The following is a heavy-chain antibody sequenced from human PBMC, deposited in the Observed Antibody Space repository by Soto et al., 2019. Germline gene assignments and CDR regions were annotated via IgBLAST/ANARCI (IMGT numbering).Heavy chain of an antibody. Sequence: SGGSLRLSCAASGFTFRSYGMHWVRQAPGKGLDWVAVMSYDGSNKYYADSVKGRFTISRDNSKNTLYLQMNSLRTEDTAVYYCAKSGVSLMATGRYWGQGTLVTVSS. CDR1: GFTFRSYG. CDR2: MSYDGSNK. V-gene: IGHV3-30*18. J-gene: IGHJ4*02. CDR3: AKSGVSLMATGRY. D-gene: IGHD5-12*01.